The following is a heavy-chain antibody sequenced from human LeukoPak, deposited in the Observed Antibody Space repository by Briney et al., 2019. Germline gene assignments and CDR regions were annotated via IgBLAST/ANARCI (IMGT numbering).Heavy chain of an antibody. Sequence: GGSLRLSCAASGFTFSSYAMSWVRQAPGKGLEWVSAISGSGGSTYYADSVKGRFTISRDNSKNALYLQMNSLRAEDTAVYYRANGEMARSPAVFRNWGQGTLVTVSS. CDR3: ANGEMARSPAVFRN. CDR1: GFTFSSYA. V-gene: IGHV3-23*01. D-gene: IGHD5-24*01. J-gene: IGHJ4*02. CDR2: ISGSGGST.